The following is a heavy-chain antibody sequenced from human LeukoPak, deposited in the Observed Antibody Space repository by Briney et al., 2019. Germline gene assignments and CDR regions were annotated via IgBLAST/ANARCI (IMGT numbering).Heavy chain of an antibody. V-gene: IGHV3-23*01. CDR2: ISGSGGST. CDR3: AKDHTRLRNPAYYYYGMDV. Sequence: GRSLSLSCAASGFTFSSYAMSWVRQAPGKGLEWVSAISGSGGSTYYAGSVKGRFTISRDNSKNTLYLQMNSLRAEDTAVYYCAKDHTRLRNPAYYYYGMDVWGQGTTVTVSS. J-gene: IGHJ6*02. CDR1: GFTFSSYA. D-gene: IGHD2-2*01.